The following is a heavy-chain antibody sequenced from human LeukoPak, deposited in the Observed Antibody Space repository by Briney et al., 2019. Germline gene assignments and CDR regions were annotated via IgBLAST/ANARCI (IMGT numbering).Heavy chain of an antibody. J-gene: IGHJ5*02. V-gene: IGHV1-2*02. CDR2: INPNSGGA. D-gene: IGHD3-3*01. CDR1: GYTFTSYA. Sequence: ASVKVSCKATGYTFTSYATHWVRQAPGQRLEWMGWINPNSGGANYAQKFQGRVTMTRDTSISTAYMELSRLRSDDTAVYYCARGYYDFWSGFLNWFHPWGQGTLVTVSS. CDR3: ARGYYDFWSGFLNWFHP.